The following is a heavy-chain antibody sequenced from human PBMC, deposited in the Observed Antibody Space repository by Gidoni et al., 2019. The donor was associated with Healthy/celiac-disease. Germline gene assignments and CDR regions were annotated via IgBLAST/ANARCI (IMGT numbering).Heavy chain of an antibody. J-gene: IGHJ6*03. CDR1: GFPFISYA. V-gene: IGHV3-23*01. CDR3: AKVGGDSKLTYYYYYYYMDV. D-gene: IGHD2-21*02. Sequence: EVQLLESGGGLVQPGGSLRLSCAASGFPFISYAMSWVRQAPGKGLGWVSAISGSGGSTYYADSVKGRFTISRDNSKNTLYLQMNSLRAEDTAVYYCAKVGGDSKLTYYYYYYYMDVWGKGTTVTVSS. CDR2: ISGSGGST.